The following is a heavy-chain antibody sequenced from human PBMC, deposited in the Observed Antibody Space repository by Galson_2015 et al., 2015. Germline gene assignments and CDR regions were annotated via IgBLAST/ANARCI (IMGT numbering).Heavy chain of an antibody. J-gene: IGHJ4*02. V-gene: IGHV3-33*01. CDR2: IWYDGSNK. D-gene: IGHD6-13*01. CDR3: ARERGRFCGIAAAGTCGVLYFDY. Sequence: SLRLSCAASGFTFSSYGMHWVRQAPGKGLEWVAVIWYDGSNKYYADSVKGRLTISRDNSKNTLYLQMNSLRAEDTAVYYCARERGRFCGIAAAGTCGVLYFDYWRQGTLVTVSS. CDR1: GFTFSSYG.